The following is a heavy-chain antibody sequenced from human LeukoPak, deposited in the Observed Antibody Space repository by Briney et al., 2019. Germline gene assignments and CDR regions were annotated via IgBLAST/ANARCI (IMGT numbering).Heavy chain of an antibody. D-gene: IGHD2-2*02. CDR2: VNHSGRT. CDR1: GGSFSDYY. V-gene: IGHV4-34*01. CDR3: AIRYCSSASCYMYY. Sequence: PSETLSLTCAVYGGSFSDYYWSWIRQPPGKGLEWIGEVNHSGRTNYNPSFKSRVTISVDTSKKQFSLKLSSVTAADTAVYYCAIRYCSSASCYMYYWGQGTLVTVSS. J-gene: IGHJ4*02.